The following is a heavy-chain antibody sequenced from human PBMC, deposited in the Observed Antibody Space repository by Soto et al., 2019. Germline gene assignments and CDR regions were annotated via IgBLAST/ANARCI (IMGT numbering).Heavy chain of an antibody. CDR2: INPSGGST. D-gene: IGHD2-15*01. Sequence: ASVKVSCKASGYTFTSYYMHWVRQAPGQGLEWMGIINPSGGSTSYAQKFQGRVTITRDTSASTAYMELSSLRSEDTAVYYCASAFRIFRHWGQGTLVTVSS. J-gene: IGHJ1*01. CDR3: ASAFRIFRH. V-gene: IGHV1-46*01. CDR1: GYTFTSYY.